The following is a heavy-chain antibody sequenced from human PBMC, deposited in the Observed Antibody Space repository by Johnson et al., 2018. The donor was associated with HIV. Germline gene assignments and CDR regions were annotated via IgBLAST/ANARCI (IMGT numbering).Heavy chain of an antibody. J-gene: IGHJ3*02. D-gene: IGHD7-27*01. Sequence: GRSLRLSCAASGFTFSRYGMHWVRQAPGKGLEWVAFIRYDGSNKYYADSVKGRFTISRDNSKNTLYLQMNSLRAEDTAVYYCARDLTNWGVGDAFDIWGQGTMVTVSS. CDR2: IRYDGSNK. V-gene: IGHV3-30*02. CDR3: ARDLTNWGVGDAFDI. CDR1: GFTFSRYG.